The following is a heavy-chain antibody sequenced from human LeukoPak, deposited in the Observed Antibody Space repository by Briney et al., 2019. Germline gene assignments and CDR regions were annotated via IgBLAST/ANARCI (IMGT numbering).Heavy chain of an antibody. Sequence: PGGSLRLSCAASGFTFSSYAMSWVRQAPGKGLEWVAFIRYDGSNKYYADSVKGRFTISRDNSKNTLYLQMNSLRAEDTAIYYCAKDAAGVRGVTILDSWGQGILVTVSS. V-gene: IGHV3-30*02. CDR3: AKDAAGVRGVTILDS. J-gene: IGHJ4*02. CDR2: IRYDGSNK. D-gene: IGHD3-10*01. CDR1: GFTFSSYA.